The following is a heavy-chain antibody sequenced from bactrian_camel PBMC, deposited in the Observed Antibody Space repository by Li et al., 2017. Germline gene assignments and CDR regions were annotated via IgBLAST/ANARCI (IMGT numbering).Heavy chain of an antibody. V-gene: IGHV3S53*01. D-gene: IGHD6*01. CDR2: VDKSMSP. Sequence: HVQLVESGGGSVQSGGSLRLSCVVSGITASPYCVAWFRQVSGKEREGVAVVDKSMSPTYADSVKGRFTISHDGAKNTLFLQMNSLKPEDTAIYYCASDGRFCPATIPAGSLSVKGYKNWGQGTQVTVS. CDR1: GITASPYC. CDR3: ASDGRFCPATIPAGSLSVKGYKN. J-gene: IGHJ4*01.